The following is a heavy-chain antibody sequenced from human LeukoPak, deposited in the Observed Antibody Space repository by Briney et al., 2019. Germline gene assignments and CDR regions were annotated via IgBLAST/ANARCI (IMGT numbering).Heavy chain of an antibody. Sequence: GGSLRLSCAASGFTFSSYWMTWVRQAPGKGLEWAANIKQDGSAKYYVDSLRGRFSISRDNVKNSLFLQMNSLSDDDTAVYYCARCPYDSTGYYSVPSHLDYWGQGTLVTVSS. CDR2: IKQDGSAK. J-gene: IGHJ4*02. V-gene: IGHV3-7*01. D-gene: IGHD3-22*01. CDR1: GFTFSSYW. CDR3: ARCPYDSTGYYSVPSHLDY.